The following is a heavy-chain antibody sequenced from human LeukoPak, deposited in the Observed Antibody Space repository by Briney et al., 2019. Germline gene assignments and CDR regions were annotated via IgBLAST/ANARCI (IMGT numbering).Heavy chain of an antibody. D-gene: IGHD2-15*01. J-gene: IGHJ3*02. CDR1: GYTFNSYG. Sequence: ASVKVSCKSSGYTFNSYGITWVRQAPGQGLEWMGWIHTYNGHTNYAQKLQGRVTMTTDTSTSTAYMELRSLRSDDTAVYYCARVSCGGNCYSLIGAFDIWGQGTMVTVSS. V-gene: IGHV1-18*01. CDR2: IHTYNGHT. CDR3: ARVSCGGNCYSLIGAFDI.